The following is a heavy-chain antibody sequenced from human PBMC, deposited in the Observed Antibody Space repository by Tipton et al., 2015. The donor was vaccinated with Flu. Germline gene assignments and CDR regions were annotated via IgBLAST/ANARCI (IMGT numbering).Heavy chain of an antibody. D-gene: IGHD3-22*01. CDR3: ARWAMIDNYFDY. CDR1: GSTVSSNY. CDR2: IYSGGST. J-gene: IGHJ4*02. V-gene: IGHV3-53*01. Sequence: SLRLSCAASGSTVSSNYMSWVRQAPGKGLEWVSVIYSGGSTYYADSVKGRFTISRDNSKNTLYLQMNSLRAEDTAVYYCARWAMIDNYFDYWGQGTLVTVSS.